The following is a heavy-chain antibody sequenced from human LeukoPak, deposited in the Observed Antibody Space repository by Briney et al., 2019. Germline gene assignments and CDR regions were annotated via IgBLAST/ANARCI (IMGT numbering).Heavy chain of an antibody. D-gene: IGHD3-22*01. J-gene: IGHJ4*02. Sequence: GGSLRLSCAASGFTFSSYSMNWVRQAPGKGLEWVSVISSSGGSTYYADSVKGRFTISRDNSKNTVHLQMNSLRAEDTAMYYCARRAGDYSHPYDYWGQGTLVTVSS. CDR3: ARRAGDYSHPYDY. CDR1: GFTFSSYS. CDR2: ISSSGGST. V-gene: IGHV3-23*01.